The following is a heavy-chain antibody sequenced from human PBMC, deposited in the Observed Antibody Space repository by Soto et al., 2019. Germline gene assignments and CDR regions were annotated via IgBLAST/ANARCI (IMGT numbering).Heavy chain of an antibody. CDR2: THYSGST. D-gene: IGHD1-1*01. J-gene: IGHJ6*02. V-gene: IGHV4-59*01. Sequence: QVQLQESGPGLVKPSETLSVTCSVSGDSIINNYWSWIRQSPGKGLEWIGYTHYSGSTNYNPSLKSRVAILVDTSKNQFSLQVTTVTAADTAVYYCARDRLEGRPHCYGMDVWGQGTTVTVSS. CDR1: GDSIINNY. CDR3: ARDRLEGRPHCYGMDV.